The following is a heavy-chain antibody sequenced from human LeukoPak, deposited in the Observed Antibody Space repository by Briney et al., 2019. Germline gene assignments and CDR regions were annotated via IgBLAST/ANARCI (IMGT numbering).Heavy chain of an antibody. CDR3: ARGEEAAGTRYYGMDV. V-gene: IGHV3-30-3*01. D-gene: IGHD6-13*01. J-gene: IGHJ6*02. Sequence: GRSLRLSCAASGFTCSSYAMHWVLQAPGKGLEWVAVISYDGSNKYYADSVKGRFTISRDNSKNTLYLQMNSLRAEDTAVYYCARGEEAAGTRYYGMDVWGQGTTVTVSS. CDR2: ISYDGSNK. CDR1: GFTCSSYA.